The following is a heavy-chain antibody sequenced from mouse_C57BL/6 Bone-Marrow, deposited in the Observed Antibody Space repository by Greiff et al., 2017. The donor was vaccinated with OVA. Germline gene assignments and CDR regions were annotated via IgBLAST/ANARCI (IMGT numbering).Heavy chain of an antibody. D-gene: IGHD1-1*01. CDR2: SRNKANDYTT. J-gene: IGHJ4*01. V-gene: IGHV7-1*01. CDR3: ARDASTVVEGDAMDY. Sequence: EVQLVESGGGLVQSGRSLRLSCATSGFTFSDFYMEWVRQAPGKGLEWIAASRNKANDYTTEYSASVKGRFIVSRDTSQSILYLQMNALRAEDTAIYYCARDASTVVEGDAMDYWGQGTSVTVSS. CDR1: GFTFSDFY.